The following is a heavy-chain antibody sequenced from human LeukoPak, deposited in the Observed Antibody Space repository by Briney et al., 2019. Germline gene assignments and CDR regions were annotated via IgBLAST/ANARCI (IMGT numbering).Heavy chain of an antibody. J-gene: IGHJ4*02. CDR1: GGTFSSYA. V-gene: IGHV1-69*06. CDR3: ARDRGELPSYYFDY. D-gene: IGHD1-26*01. CDR2: IIPIFGTA. Sequence: ASVKVSCKASGGTFSSYAISWVRQAPGQGLEWMGGIIPIFGTANYAQKFQGRVTITGDKSTSTAYMELSSLRSEDTAVYYCARDRGELPSYYFDYWGQGTLVTVSS.